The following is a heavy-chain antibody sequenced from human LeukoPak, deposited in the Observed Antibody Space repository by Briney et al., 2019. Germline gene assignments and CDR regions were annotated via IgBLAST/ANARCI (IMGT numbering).Heavy chain of an antibody. J-gene: IGHJ4*02. D-gene: IGHD3-16*01. CDR2: IYSGGST. Sequence: GGSLRLSCAASGFTVSSNYMSWVRQAPGKGLEWVSVIYSGGSTFYADSGKGRFTISRDNTKNTLYLHMNSLRAEDTAIYYCAKEIADGGEFDYWGQGTLVTVSS. CDR1: GFTVSSNY. CDR3: AKEIADGGEFDY. V-gene: IGHV3-53*01.